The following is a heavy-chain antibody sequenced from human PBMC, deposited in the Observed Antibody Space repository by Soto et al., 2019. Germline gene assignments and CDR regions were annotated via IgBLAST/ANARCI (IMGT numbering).Heavy chain of an antibody. V-gene: IGHV3-11*01. CDR2: ISSSGSTI. CDR1: GFTFSDYY. D-gene: IGHD2-2*01. Sequence: GGSLRLSCAASGFTFSDYYMSWIRQAPGKGLEWVSYISSSGSTIYYADSVKGRFTISRDNAKNSLYLQMNSLRAEDTAVYYCATNTYCSSTSCQRYYYYMDVWGKGTTVTVSS. CDR3: ATNTYCSSTSCQRYYYYMDV. J-gene: IGHJ6*03.